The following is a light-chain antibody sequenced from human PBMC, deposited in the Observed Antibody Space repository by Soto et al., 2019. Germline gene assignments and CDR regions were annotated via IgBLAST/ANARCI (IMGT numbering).Light chain of an antibody. CDR2: DAS. CDR3: QQYNSYSSYT. J-gene: IGKJ2*01. Sequence: DIQMTQSPSTLSASVGDRVTITCRASQSISSWLAWYQQKPGKAPKLLIYDASSLESVVPSRFSGSGSGTEFTLTIRSLQPDDFATYYCQQYNSYSSYTFGQGTKLEIK. CDR1: QSISSW. V-gene: IGKV1-5*01.